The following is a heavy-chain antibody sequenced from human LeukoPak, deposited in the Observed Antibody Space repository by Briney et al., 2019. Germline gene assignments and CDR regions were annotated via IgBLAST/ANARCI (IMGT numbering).Heavy chain of an antibody. CDR1: GYTFTSYG. J-gene: IGHJ3*02. Sequence: ASVKVSCKASGYTFTSYGISWVRQAPGQGLECMGWISAYNGNTNYAQKVQGRVTMTTDTSTSTAYMELRSLRSDDTAVYYCASPYNYYDSSGYYYWDPSGALGAFDIWGQGTMVTVSS. CDR3: ASPYNYYDSSGYYYWDPSGALGAFDI. V-gene: IGHV1-18*01. D-gene: IGHD3-22*01. CDR2: ISAYNGNT.